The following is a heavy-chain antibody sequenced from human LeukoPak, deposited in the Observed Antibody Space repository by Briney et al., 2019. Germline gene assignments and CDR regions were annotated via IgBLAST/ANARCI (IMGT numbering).Heavy chain of an antibody. Sequence: SETLSLTCTVSGGSISSSSYYWGWIRQPPGKGLEWIGSIYYSGSTYYNPSLKSRVTISVDTSKNQFSLKLSSVTAADTAVYYCARLNDILTGYYWYWGRGTLVTVSS. CDR1: GGSISSSSYY. CDR2: IYYSGST. V-gene: IGHV4-39*01. J-gene: IGHJ4*02. CDR3: ARLNDILTGYYWY. D-gene: IGHD3-9*01.